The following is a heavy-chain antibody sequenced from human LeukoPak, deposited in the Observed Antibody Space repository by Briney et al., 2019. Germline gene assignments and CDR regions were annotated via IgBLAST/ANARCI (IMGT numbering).Heavy chain of an antibody. Sequence: ASVKVSCKASGGTFSSYAISWVRQAPGQGLEWMGGIIPIFGTANYAQKFQGRVTITADKSTSTAYMELSSLRSEDTAVYYCATDRRSSSWFSSVPFDIWGQGTMVTVSS. D-gene: IGHD6-13*01. CDR3: ATDRRSSSWFSSVPFDI. CDR1: GGTFSSYA. V-gene: IGHV1-69*06. CDR2: IIPIFGTA. J-gene: IGHJ3*02.